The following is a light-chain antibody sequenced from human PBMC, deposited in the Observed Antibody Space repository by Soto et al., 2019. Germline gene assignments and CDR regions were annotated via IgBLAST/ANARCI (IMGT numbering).Light chain of an antibody. V-gene: IGKV3D-20*02. CDR2: DAS. CDR1: QSVSSSY. CDR3: QQRSNWPST. Sequence: EIVLTQSPGTLSLSPGGRATLSCRASQSVSSSYLAWYQQKPGQAPRLLIYDASNRATGIPARFSGSGSGTDFTLTISSLEPEDFAVYYCQQRSNWPSTFGQGTQLEIK. J-gene: IGKJ5*01.